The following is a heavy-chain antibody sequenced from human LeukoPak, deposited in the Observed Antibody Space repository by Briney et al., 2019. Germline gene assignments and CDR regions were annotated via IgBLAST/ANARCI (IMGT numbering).Heavy chain of an antibody. V-gene: IGHV3-21*01. J-gene: IGHJ4*02. CDR2: ITSSGSHM. CDR1: GFTFTSYS. CDR3: ASCRATVTIPDY. D-gene: IGHD4-17*01. Sequence: AGSLRLSCAASGFTFTSYSMNWVRQAPGKRLEWLSSITSSGSHMYYADSVKCRFTISRDNAKSSLYLQMNSLSPEDTAVYYCASCRATVTIPDYWGRGTLLTVSS.